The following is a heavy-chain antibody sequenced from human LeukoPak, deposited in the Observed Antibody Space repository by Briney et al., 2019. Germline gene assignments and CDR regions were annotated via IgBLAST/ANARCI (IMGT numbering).Heavy chain of an antibody. CDR1: GYTFTSYD. J-gene: IGHJ4*02. Sequence: LGASVKVSCKASGYTFTSYDINWVRQATGQGLEWMGWMNPNSGNTGYAQKFQGRVTMTEDTSTDTAYMELSSLRSEDTAVYYCATIKGVYSSSWYSSSKYYFDYWGQGTLVTVSS. CDR2: MNPNSGNT. V-gene: IGHV1-8*02. D-gene: IGHD6-13*01. CDR3: ATIKGVYSSSWYSSSKYYFDY.